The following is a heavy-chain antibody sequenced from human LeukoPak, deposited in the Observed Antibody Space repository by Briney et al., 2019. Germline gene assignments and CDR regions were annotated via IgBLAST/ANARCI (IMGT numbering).Heavy chain of an antibody. V-gene: IGHV3-30*02. Sequence: GGSLRLSCAASGFTFSSYGMHWVRQAPGKGLEWVAFIRYDGSNKYYADSVKGRFTISRDNSKNTLYLQMNSLRAEDTAVYYCAKDQADYYDSSGYYPGGDYWGQGTLVTVSS. D-gene: IGHD3-22*01. CDR3: AKDQADYYDSSGYYPGGDY. CDR1: GFTFSSYG. J-gene: IGHJ4*02. CDR2: IRYDGSNK.